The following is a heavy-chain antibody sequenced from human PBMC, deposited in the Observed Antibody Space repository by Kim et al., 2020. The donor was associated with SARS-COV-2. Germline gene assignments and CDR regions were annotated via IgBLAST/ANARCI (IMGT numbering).Heavy chain of an antibody. CDR3: ARSEVYYGMDV. Sequence: SETLSLTCAVYGGSFSGYYWSWIRQPPGKGLEWIGEINHSGSTNYNPSLKSRVTISVDTSKNQFSLKLSSVTAADTAVYYCARSEVYYGMDVWGQGTTVT. CDR1: GGSFSGYY. CDR2: INHSGST. V-gene: IGHV4-34*01. J-gene: IGHJ6*02.